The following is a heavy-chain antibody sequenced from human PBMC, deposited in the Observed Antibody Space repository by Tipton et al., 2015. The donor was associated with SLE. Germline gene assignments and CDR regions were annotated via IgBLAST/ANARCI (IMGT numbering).Heavy chain of an antibody. CDR1: GGTFSSYA. J-gene: IGHJ4*02. CDR3: ARQEVGAAAFDY. CDR2: IIPIFGRT. V-gene: IGHV1-69*05. Sequence: QSGPEVKKPGSSVKVSCKASGGTFSSYAISWVRQAPGQGLEWMGGIIPIFGRTNYAQRFQGRVTITTDESTNTAYMELSSLRSDDTAVYYCARQEVGAAAFDYWGQGPLVTVSS. D-gene: IGHD1-26*01.